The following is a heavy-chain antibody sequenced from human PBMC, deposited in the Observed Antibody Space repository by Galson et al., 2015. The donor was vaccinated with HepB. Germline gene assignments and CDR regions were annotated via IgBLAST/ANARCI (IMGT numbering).Heavy chain of an antibody. V-gene: IGHV6-1*01. CDR3: ARGDGYSFDY. D-gene: IGHD5-24*01. J-gene: IGHJ4*02. CDR2: TYYRSKWYS. Sequence: CAISGDSVSSTTAAWNWLRQSPSRGLEWLGRTYYRSKWYSEYAPSVRRRITVNPDTSRNQFSLQLISLTPEDTAVYYCARGDGYSFDYWAQGTLVTVSS. CDR1: GDSVSSTTAA.